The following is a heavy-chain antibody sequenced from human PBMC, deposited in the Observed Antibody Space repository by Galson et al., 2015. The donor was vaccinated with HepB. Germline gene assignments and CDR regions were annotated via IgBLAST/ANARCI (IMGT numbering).Heavy chain of an antibody. CDR2: INAANGDT. CDR3: ARDVSSWYNDNYYYYYGMDV. J-gene: IGHJ6*02. Sequence: SVKVSCKASGYIFSSHVMHWVRQAPGQRLEWMGWINAANGDTKYSQKFQGSVTITRDTSANTAYMEVSSLRSEDTAVYYCARDVSSWYNDNYYYYYGMDVWGQGTTVTVSS. D-gene: IGHD6-13*01. V-gene: IGHV1-3*01. CDR1: GYIFSSHV.